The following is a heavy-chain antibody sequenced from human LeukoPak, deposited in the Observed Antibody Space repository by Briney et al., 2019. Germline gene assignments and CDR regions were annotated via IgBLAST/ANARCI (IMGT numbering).Heavy chain of an antibody. CDR1: GFTFSSYS. D-gene: IGHD5-18*01. CDR3: ARVDTVMAHWFDP. CDR2: ISSSSSYI. J-gene: IGHJ5*02. Sequence: KPGGSLRLSCAASGFTFSSYSMNWVRQAPGKGLEWVSSISSSSSYIYYADSVKGRFTISRDNAKNSLYLQMNSLRAEDTAVYYCARVDTVMAHWFDPWGQGTLVTVSS. V-gene: IGHV3-21*01.